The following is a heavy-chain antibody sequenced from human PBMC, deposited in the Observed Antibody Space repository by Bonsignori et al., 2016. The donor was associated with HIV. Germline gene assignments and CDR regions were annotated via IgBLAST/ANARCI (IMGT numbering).Heavy chain of an antibody. CDR2: FYTSGSA. CDR3: ARGNGGYSLGGYYYYYMDV. D-gene: IGHD4-23*01. J-gene: IGHJ6*03. CDR1: GGSISDFH. Sequence: SETLSLTCTVSGGSISDFHWNWIRQPAGKGLEWIGRFYTSGSANYNPSLKSRVTISADTSKNQFSLKLSSVTAADTAVYYCARGNGGYSLGGYYYYYMDVWGKGTTVTVSS. V-gene: IGHV4-4*07.